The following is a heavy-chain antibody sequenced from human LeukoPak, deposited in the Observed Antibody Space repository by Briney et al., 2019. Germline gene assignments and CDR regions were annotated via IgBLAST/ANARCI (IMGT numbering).Heavy chain of an antibody. J-gene: IGHJ3*02. D-gene: IGHD3-10*01. CDR1: GGSISSYY. CDR2: IYYSGST. Sequence: PSETLSLTCTVSGGSISSYYWSWIRQPPGKGLEWIGYIYYSGSTNYNPSLKSRVTISVDTSKNQFSLKLSSVTAADTAVYYCVRHSGSRRYYYGSGSSPNDAFDIWGQGTMVTVSS. V-gene: IGHV4-59*08. CDR3: VRHSGSRRYYYGSGSSPNDAFDI.